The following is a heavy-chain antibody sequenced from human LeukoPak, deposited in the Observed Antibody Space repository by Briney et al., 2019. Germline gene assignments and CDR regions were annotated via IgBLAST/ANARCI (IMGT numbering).Heavy chain of an antibody. CDR2: ISWDGGST. CDR3: AKDPGYCSSTSCYTGHFQH. D-gene: IGHD2-2*02. J-gene: IGHJ1*01. CDR1: GFTFDDYT. V-gene: IGHV3-43*01. Sequence: GGSLRLSCAASGFTFDDYTMHWVRHAPGKGLEWVSLISWDGGSTYYADSVKGGFTISRDNSKNPLYLQMNSLRTEDTALYYCAKDPGYCSSTSCYTGHFQHWGQGTLVTVSS.